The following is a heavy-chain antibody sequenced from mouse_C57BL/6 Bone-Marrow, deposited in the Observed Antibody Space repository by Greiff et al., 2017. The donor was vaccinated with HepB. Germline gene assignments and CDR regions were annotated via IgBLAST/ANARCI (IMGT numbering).Heavy chain of an antibody. CDR1: GFTFSSYA. CDR2: ISSGGDYT. V-gene: IGHV5-9-1*02. Sequence: DVMLVESGEGLVKPGGSLKLSCAASGFTFSSYAMSWVRQTPEKRLEWVAYISSGGDYTYYADTVKGRFTISRDNARNTLYLQMSSLKSEDTAMYYCTRGYYGSSYPAWFAYWGQGTLVTVSA. CDR3: TRGYYGSSYPAWFAY. J-gene: IGHJ3*01. D-gene: IGHD1-1*01.